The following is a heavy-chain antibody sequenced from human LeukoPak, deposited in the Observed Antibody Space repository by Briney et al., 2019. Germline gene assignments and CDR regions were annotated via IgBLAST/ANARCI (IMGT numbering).Heavy chain of an antibody. J-gene: IGHJ4*02. CDR2: ICGSGGST. Sequence: GGALRLSCAASGFTFSSYAMSWVRQAPGKGVEWVSAICGSGGSTYYADSVKGRFTISRDNSKNTLYLQMNSLRAEDTAVYYCAKSPEGYSYGPFDYWGQGTLVTVSS. CDR3: AKSPEGYSYGPFDY. V-gene: IGHV3-23*01. D-gene: IGHD5-18*01. CDR1: GFTFSSYA.